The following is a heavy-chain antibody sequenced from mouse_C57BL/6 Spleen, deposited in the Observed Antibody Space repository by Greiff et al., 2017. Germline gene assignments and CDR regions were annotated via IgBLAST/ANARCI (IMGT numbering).Heavy chain of an antibody. CDR2: ISSGGSYT. V-gene: IGHV5-6*01. D-gene: IGHD2-3*01. CDR3: ARQDGYYRFAY. CDR1: GFTFSSYG. J-gene: IGHJ3*01. Sequence: EVQRVESGGDLVKPGGSLKLSCAASGFTFSSYGMSWVRQTPDKRLEWVATISSGGSYTYYPDSVKGRFTISRDNAKNTLYLQMSMLKSEDTAMYYCARQDGYYRFAYWGQGTLVTVSA.